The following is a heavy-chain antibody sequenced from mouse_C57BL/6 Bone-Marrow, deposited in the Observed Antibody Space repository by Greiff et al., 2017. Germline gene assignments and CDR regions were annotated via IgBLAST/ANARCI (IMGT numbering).Heavy chain of an antibody. V-gene: IGHV1-69*01. CDR2: IDPSDSYT. D-gene: IGHD1-1*01. Sequence: VQLQQPGAELVMPGASVKLSCKASGYTFTSYWMHWVKQRPGQGLEWIGEIDPSDSYTNYNQKFKGKSTLTVDKSSSTAYMQLSSLTSEDSAVYYCARTVVAWRYFDGWGKGTTVTVAS. J-gene: IGHJ1*03. CDR1: GYTFTSYW. CDR3: ARTVVAWRYFDG.